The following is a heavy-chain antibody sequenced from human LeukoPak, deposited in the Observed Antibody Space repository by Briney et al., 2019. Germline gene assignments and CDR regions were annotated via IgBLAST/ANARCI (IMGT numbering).Heavy chain of an antibody. Sequence: PGGSLRLSCAASGFTFDDYGMSWVRQAPGKGLEWVSGINWNGGSTGYADSVKGRFTISRDNAKNSLYLQMNSLRAEDTAVYYCARSYDSSGYYLSGYDYWGQGTLVTVSS. CDR3: ARSYDSSGYYLSGYDY. CDR1: GFTFDDYG. V-gene: IGHV3-20*04. J-gene: IGHJ4*02. CDR2: INWNGGST. D-gene: IGHD3-22*01.